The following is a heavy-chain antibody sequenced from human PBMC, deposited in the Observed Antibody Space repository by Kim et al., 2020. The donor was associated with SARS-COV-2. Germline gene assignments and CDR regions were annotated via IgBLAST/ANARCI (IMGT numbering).Heavy chain of an antibody. D-gene: IGHD6-13*01. V-gene: IGHV4-30-2*05. Sequence: THANPSLKRRVTNSVATSKNQFSLKLSSVTAADTAVYYCARARAAAGVDYWGQRTLVTVSS. J-gene: IGHJ4*02. CDR2: T. CDR3: ARARAAAGVDY.